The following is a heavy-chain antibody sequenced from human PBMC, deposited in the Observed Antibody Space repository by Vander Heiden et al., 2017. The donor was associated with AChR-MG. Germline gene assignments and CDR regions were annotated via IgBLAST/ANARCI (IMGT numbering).Heavy chain of an antibody. CDR1: GGTFRSYA. J-gene: IGHJ6*02. CDR3: ARVANNKTEISSSWDLYYYYYYGMDV. CDR2: IIPIFGTA. D-gene: IGHD6-13*01. V-gene: IGHV1-69*01. Sequence: QVQLVQSGAEVKKPGSSVKVSCKASGGTFRSYAISWVRQAPGQGLEWMGGIIPIFGTANYAQKFQGRVTITADESTSTAYMELSSLRSEDTAVYYCARVANNKTEISSSWDLYYYYYYGMDVWGQGTTVTVSS.